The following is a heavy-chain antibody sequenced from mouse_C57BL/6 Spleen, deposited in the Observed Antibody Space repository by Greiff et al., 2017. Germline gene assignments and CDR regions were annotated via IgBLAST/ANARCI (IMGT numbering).Heavy chain of an antibody. Sequence: QVQLQQPGAELVKPGASVKLSCKASGYTFTSSWMHWVKQRPGQGLEWIGMIHPNSGSTNYNEKFKSKATLTVDKSSSTAYMQLSSLTSEDSAVYYCARDSSQAKGYYFDYWGQGTTLTVSS. J-gene: IGHJ2*01. V-gene: IGHV1-64*01. CDR2: IHPNSGST. CDR3: ARDSSQAKGYYFDY. D-gene: IGHD3-2*01. CDR1: GYTFTSSW.